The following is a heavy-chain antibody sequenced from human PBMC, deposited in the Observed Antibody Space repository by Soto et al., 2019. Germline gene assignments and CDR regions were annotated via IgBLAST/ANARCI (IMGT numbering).Heavy chain of an antibody. V-gene: IGHV4-30-2*01. Sequence: PSETLSLTCAVSGGSISSGGYSWSWIRQPPGKGLEWIGYIYHSGSTYYNPSLKSRVTISVDRSKNQFSLKLSSVTAADTAVYYCARGRSFTFGGVPPFDYWGQGTLVTVSS. CDR3: ARGRSFTFGGVPPFDY. CDR2: IYHSGST. CDR1: GGSISSGGYS. D-gene: IGHD3-16*01. J-gene: IGHJ4*02.